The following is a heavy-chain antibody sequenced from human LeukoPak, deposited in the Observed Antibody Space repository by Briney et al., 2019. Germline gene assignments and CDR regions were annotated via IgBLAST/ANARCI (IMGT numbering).Heavy chain of an antibody. V-gene: IGHV3-30*02. CDR3: AKGPKQLRIRRSVWAYMDV. J-gene: IGHJ6*03. CDR2: IQYDGSNK. CDR1: GFTFSSYG. Sequence: GGSLRLSCAASGFTFSSYGMHWVRQAPGKGLEWVAFIQYDGSNKYYADSVKGRFTISRDNSKNTLYLQMNSLKAADTAVYYCAKGPKQLRIRRSVWAYMDVWGKGTTVTISS. D-gene: IGHD5-24*01.